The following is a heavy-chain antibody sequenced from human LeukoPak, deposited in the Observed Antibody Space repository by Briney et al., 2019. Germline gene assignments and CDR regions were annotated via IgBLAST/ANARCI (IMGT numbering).Heavy chain of an antibody. V-gene: IGHV3-64*01. CDR2: ISSNGGST. D-gene: IGHD1-7*01. CDR3: AGDVGMTGTTAWFDP. Sequence: PGGSLRLSCAASGFTFSNYAMHWVRQAPGKGLEYVSAISSNGGSTYYANSVKGRFTISRDNSKNTLYLQMGSLRAEDMAVYYCAGDVGMTGTTAWFDPWGQGTLVTVSS. J-gene: IGHJ5*02. CDR1: GFTFSNYA.